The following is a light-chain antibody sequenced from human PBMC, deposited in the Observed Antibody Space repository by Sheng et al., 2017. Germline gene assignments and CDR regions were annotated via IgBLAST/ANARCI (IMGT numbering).Light chain of an antibody. CDR3: FSYAGDTTLV. V-gene: IGLV2-23*02. CDR1: SSDVGSNNL. Sequence: QSALTQPASVSGSPGQSITISCSGTSSDVGSNNLVSWYQQFPGKAPKLMIYEVSKRPSGVSDRFSGSKSGNTASLTISGLQAEDEADYSCFSYAGDTTLVFGSGTKVTVL. CDR2: EVS. J-gene: IGLJ1*01.